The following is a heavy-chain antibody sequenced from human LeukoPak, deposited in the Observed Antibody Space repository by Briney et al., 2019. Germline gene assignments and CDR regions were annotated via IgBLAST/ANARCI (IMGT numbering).Heavy chain of an antibody. V-gene: IGHV3-7*01. Sequence: GGSLRLSCAASGFTFSSYWMSWVRQAPGKGLEWVANIKQDGSEKYYVDSVKGRFTISRDNAKNSLYLQMNSLRAEDTAVYYCVRDLFGKSYYYDSSGYDYWGQGTLVTVSS. D-gene: IGHD3-22*01. CDR1: GFTFSSYW. CDR2: IKQDGSEK. J-gene: IGHJ4*02. CDR3: VRDLFGKSYYYDSSGYDY.